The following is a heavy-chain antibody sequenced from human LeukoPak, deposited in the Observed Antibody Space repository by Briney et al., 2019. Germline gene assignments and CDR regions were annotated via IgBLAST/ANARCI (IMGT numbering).Heavy chain of an antibody. CDR3: ARDYSGWYVFDY. CDR1: GFTFSSYG. Sequence: GGSLRLSCAASGFTFSSYGMHWVRQAPGKGLEWVAVIWYDGSNKYYADSVKGRFTISRDNSKNTVYLQMNSLRIEDTAVYYCARDYSGWYVFDYWGQGTLVAVSP. J-gene: IGHJ4*02. D-gene: IGHD6-19*01. V-gene: IGHV3-33*01. CDR2: IWYDGSNK.